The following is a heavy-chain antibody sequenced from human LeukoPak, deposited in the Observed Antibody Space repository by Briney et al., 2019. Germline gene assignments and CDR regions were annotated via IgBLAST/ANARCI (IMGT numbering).Heavy chain of an antibody. J-gene: IGHJ4*02. Sequence: ASVKVSCKASGYTFTSYGISWVRQAPGQGLEWMGWISAYNGNTNYAQKLQGRVTMTTDTSTSTAYMELRSLRSDDTAVYYCARVSIRYSSSWYSSFIDYWGQGTLVTVSS. CDR3: ARVSIRYSSSWYSSFIDY. CDR2: ISAYNGNT. V-gene: IGHV1-18*01. CDR1: GYTFTSYG. D-gene: IGHD6-13*01.